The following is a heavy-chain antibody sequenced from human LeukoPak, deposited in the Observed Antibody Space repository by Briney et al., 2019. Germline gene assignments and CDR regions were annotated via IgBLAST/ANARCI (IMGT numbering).Heavy chain of an antibody. CDR2: IYYSGST. CDR3: ARHGPSGSYEDWFDP. D-gene: IGHD3-10*01. Sequence: PSETLSLTCTVSGGSISSSSYYWGWIRQPPGKGLEWIGSIYYSGSTYYNPSLKSRVTISVDTSKNQFSLTLSSVTAADTAVYYCARHGPSGSYEDWFDPWGQGTLVTVSS. J-gene: IGHJ5*02. V-gene: IGHV4-39*01. CDR1: GGSISSSSYY.